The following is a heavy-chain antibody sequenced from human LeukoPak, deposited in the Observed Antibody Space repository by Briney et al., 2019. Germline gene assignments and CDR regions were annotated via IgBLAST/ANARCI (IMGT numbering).Heavy chain of an antibody. V-gene: IGHV7-4-1*02. D-gene: IGHD6-19*01. CDR2: INTNTANP. J-gene: IGHJ3*02. CDR1: GGSFNSYA. CDR3: ARAHGPQWAFDI. Sequence: ASVKVSCKVSGGSFNSYAISWVRQAPGQGLEWMGWINTNTANPTYAQGFTGRFVFSLDTSVSTAYLQISSLKAEDTAVYYCARAHGPQWAFDIWGQGTAVTVSS.